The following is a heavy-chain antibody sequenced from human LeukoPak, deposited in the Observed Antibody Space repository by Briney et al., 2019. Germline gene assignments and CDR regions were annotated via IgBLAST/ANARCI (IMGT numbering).Heavy chain of an antibody. CDR2: IGPTGTDR. D-gene: IGHD1-14*01. J-gene: IGHJ4*02. CDR1: GFTFSSCG. Sequence: GGSLRLSCAASGFTFSSCGFNWVRQPPGKGLEWVSSIGPTGTDRYYADSVRGRFTISRDNAKNSMYLQMDSLRDEDTAVYYCATETTGRHYDYWGQGTLLTVSS. V-gene: IGHV3-21*01. CDR3: ATETTGRHYDY.